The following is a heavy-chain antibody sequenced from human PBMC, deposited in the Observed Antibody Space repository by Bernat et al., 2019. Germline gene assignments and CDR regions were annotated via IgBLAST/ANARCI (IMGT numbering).Heavy chain of an antibody. J-gene: IGHJ6*02. Sequence: QVQLVQSGAEVKKPGASVKVSCKASGYTFTSYAMHWVRQAPGQRLEWMGWINAGNGNTKYSQKFQGRVTITRDTSASTAYMEPSSLRSEDTAVYYCAPPGAAAGTYYYYGMDVWGQGTTVTVSS. CDR3: APPGAAAGTYYYYGMDV. CDR1: GYTFTSYA. D-gene: IGHD6-13*01. CDR2: INAGNGNT. V-gene: IGHV1-3*01.